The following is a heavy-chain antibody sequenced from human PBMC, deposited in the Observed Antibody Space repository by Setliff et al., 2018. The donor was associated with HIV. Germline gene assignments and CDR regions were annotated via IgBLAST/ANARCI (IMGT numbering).Heavy chain of an antibody. J-gene: IGHJ5*02. Sequence: ASVKVSCKASGYTFTNNYIHWVRQAPGQGLEWMAIINPSGGSTGYAQKFQGRVTMTRNTSISTAYMELSSLRSEDTAVYYCAKERNPYYYDTSGYSWFDPWGQGTLVTVSS. CDR2: INPSGGST. CDR1: GYTFTNNY. D-gene: IGHD3-22*01. CDR3: AKERNPYYYDTSGYSWFDP. V-gene: IGHV1-46*01.